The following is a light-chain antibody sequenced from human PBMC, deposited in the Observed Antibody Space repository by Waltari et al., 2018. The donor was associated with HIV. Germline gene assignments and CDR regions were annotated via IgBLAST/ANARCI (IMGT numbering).Light chain of an antibody. V-gene: IGKV3-15*01. CDR2: GAS. Sequence: EIVLTQSPATLSLFPGERATLSCRASQSVSTNLAWYQQKSGQAPRLLIYGASTRASGIPTRFSGSGSGTEFTLTISSLQSEDFATYFCQQYDSGPRGITFGQGTMLEIK. J-gene: IGKJ2*01. CDR3: QQYDSGPRGIT. CDR1: QSVSTN.